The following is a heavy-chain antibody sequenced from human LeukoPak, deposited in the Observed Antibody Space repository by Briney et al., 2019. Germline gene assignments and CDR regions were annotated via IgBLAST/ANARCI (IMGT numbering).Heavy chain of an antibody. J-gene: IGHJ4*02. CDR2: IRSKTYGGTS. V-gene: IGHV3-49*04. D-gene: IGHD3-10*02. CDR3: TRRDYYVLARPLDY. Sequence: GGSLRLSCTASGFTFGDYPMSWVRQAPGKGLEWVGFIRSKTYGGTSEYAASVKGRFTISRDDSKSIAYLQMNSLQTEDTAVYYCTRRDYYVLARPLDYWGQGTLVTVSS. CDR1: GFTFGDYP.